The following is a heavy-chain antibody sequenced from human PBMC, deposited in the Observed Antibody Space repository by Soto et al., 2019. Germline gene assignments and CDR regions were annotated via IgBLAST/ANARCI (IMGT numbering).Heavy chain of an antibody. CDR1: GFTVSKKY. D-gene: IGHD1-26*01. V-gene: IGHV3-53*01. J-gene: IGHJ4*02. CDR2: IYSGGST. Sequence: EVQLVESGGGLNQPGGSLRLSCAASGFTVSKKYMNWVRQAPGKGLEWVSIIYSGGSTDYADSVKGRFTISRDNSKNTLNLQMNSLRAEDTVVYYCASGSGIVDYWGQGTLVTVSS. CDR3: ASGSGIVDY.